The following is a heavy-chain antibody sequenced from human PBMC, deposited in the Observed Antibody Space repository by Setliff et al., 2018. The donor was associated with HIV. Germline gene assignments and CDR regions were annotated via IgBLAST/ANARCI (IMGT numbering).Heavy chain of an antibody. CDR1: GGSFSGYY. Sequence: LSLTCAVYGGSFSGYYWSWIRQPPGKGLEWIGEINHSGSTNYNMSLKSRVTMSVDTSKNQFSLRLRSVTAADTAVYYCARVALSVTRTSRRAFDIWGPGTMVTVSS. D-gene: IGHD2-8*01. CDR3: ARVALSVTRTSRRAFDI. CDR2: INHSGST. V-gene: IGHV4-34*01. J-gene: IGHJ3*02.